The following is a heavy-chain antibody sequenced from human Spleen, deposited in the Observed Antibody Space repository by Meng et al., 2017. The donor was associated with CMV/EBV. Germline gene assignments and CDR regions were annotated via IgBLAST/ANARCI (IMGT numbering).Heavy chain of an antibody. D-gene: IGHD3-10*01. V-gene: IGHV3-73*01. J-gene: IGHJ6*02. CDR1: GFTFSTFE. Sequence: GESLKISCQGSGFTFSTFEIAWVRQVPGKGLEWVGRIRSKANSYATAYAASVKGRFTISRDDSKNTAYLQMNSLKTEDTAVYYCTRSGSGSGRVGWGYYYYYYGMDVWGQGTTVTVSS. CDR3: TRSGSGSGRVGWGYYYYYYGMDV. CDR2: IRSKANSYAT.